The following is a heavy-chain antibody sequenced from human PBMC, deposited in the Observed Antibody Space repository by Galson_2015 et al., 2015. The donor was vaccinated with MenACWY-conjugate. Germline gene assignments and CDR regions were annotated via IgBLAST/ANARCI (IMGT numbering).Heavy chain of an antibody. V-gene: IGHV1-46*01. CDR2: IDPTGVKT. J-gene: IGHJ4*02. CDR1: RFIFTGYN. D-gene: IGHD5-12*01. CDR3: ARARTTGYGGDYFDD. Sequence: SVKVSCKAPRFIFTGYNIHWVRQAPGQGLEWMGFIDPTGVKTNYAEKFQGRGTMTRDTSTSTVYMQLSSLRPEDTAVYYCARARTTGYGGDYFDDWGQGTLVTVSS.